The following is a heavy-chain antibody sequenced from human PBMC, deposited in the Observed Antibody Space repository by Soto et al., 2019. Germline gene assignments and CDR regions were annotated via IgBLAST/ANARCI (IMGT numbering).Heavy chain of an antibody. J-gene: IGHJ4*02. CDR2: IYYSGST. D-gene: IGHD6-13*01. CDR3: ASWAHSSSWYGIDY. Sequence: QVQLQESGPGLVKPSEILSVTCTVSGGSISSYYWSWIRQPRGKGLEWIGYIYYSGSTNYNPSLKSRVTISVDTSKNQFSLKLSSVTAADTAVYYCASWAHSSSWYGIDYWGQGTLVTVS. CDR1: GGSISSYY. V-gene: IGHV4-59*01.